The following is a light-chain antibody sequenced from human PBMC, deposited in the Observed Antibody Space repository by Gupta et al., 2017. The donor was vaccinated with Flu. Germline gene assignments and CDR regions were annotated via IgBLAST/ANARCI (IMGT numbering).Light chain of an antibody. CDR1: QNIHTY. V-gene: IGKV1-39*01. CDR3: QQTHTMPPT. J-gene: IGKJ2*01. Sequence: IQMTQSPSSLSASVGDRVTITCRASQNIHTYLNWYQQRPGKSPKLLIYGASSLQSGVPSRFSGSGSGTNFILTISSLQAGDFATYYCQQTHTMPPTFGQGTKLDIK. CDR2: GAS.